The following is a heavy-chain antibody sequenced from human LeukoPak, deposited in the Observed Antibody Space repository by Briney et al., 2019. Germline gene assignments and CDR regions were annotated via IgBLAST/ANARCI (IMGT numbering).Heavy chain of an antibody. CDR1: GFTVSSNY. D-gene: IGHD6-6*01. CDR3: VKSSSYFDY. V-gene: IGHV3-23*01. J-gene: IGHJ4*02. Sequence: GGSLRLSCAASGFTVSSNYMSWVRQAPGKGLEWVSAISGSGGSTYYADSVKGRFTISRDNSKNTLYLQMNSLRAEDTAVYYCVKSSSYFDYWGQGTLVTVSS. CDR2: ISGSGGST.